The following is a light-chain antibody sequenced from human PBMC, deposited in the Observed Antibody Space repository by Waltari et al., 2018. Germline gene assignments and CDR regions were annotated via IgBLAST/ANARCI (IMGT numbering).Light chain of an antibody. V-gene: IGLV1-40*01. CDR3: QSFDSSLSASV. CDR1: SSNFGAGYD. J-gene: IGLJ2*01. Sequence: QSVLTQPPSMSGAPGQKVTIPCTGGSSNFGAGYDVHWCQQFPGTSPKLLIFGHTNRPSGVPGRFSGSRSGTSASLAIAGLQSEDEAVYYCQSFDSSLSASVFGGGTKLTVL. CDR2: GHT.